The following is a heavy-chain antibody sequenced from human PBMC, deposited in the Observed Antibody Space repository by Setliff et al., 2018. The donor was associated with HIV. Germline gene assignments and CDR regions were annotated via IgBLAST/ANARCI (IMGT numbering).Heavy chain of an antibody. CDR2: INYSGST. Sequence: KPSETLSLTCTVSGGSISSHYWNWIRRPPGKGLEWIGSINYSGSTNYDPSLKGRVTISVDTSKNQFSLKLRSVTAADTAVYYCARHDASYYKWNDEVIWNHYGLDVWGQGTTVTVSS. D-gene: IGHD1-20*01. J-gene: IGHJ6*02. V-gene: IGHV4-59*08. CDR1: GGSISSHY. CDR3: ARHDASYYKWNDEVIWNHYGLDV.